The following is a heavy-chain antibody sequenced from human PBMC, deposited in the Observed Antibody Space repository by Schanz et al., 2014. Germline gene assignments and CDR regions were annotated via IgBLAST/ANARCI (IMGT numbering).Heavy chain of an antibody. Sequence: EVQLVESGGGLVQPGGSLRLSCAASAFIFRSYSMHWVRQAPGRGLEWVSYISRSSSTIYYADSVRGRFTISRDNAKNALYLQMNSLRAEDTAVYYCAGDSGSHYVVDYWGQGTLVNVSS. CDR2: ISRSSSTI. D-gene: IGHD1-26*01. J-gene: IGHJ4*02. CDR3: AGDSGSHYVVDY. V-gene: IGHV3-48*01. CDR1: AFIFRSYS.